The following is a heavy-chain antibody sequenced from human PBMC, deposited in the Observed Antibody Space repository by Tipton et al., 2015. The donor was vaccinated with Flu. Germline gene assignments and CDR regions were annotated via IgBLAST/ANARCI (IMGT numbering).Heavy chain of an antibody. D-gene: IGHD4-17*01. J-gene: IGHJ3*02. Sequence: TLSLTCSVSCDSIGYPYFWGWIRQAPGKGLEWIGNIHRSGNGYYNPSLKSRVTMSVDSSKNQFSLRLTSVTAADAAMYYCARGDYGDYDHEADAFDIWGQGTLVSVSA. CDR2: IHRSGNG. V-gene: IGHV4-38-2*02. CDR1: CDSIGYPYF. CDR3: ARGDYGDYDHEADAFDI.